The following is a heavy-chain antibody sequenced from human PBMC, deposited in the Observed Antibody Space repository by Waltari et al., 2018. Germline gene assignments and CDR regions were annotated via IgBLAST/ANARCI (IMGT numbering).Heavy chain of an antibody. CDR1: GGTFSSYA. J-gene: IGHJ4*02. CDR3: ARELMVYATGATDYFDY. D-gene: IGHD2-8*01. Sequence: QVQLVQSGAEVKKPGSSVKVSCKASGGTFSSYAISWVRQAPGQGLEWMGGIIPIFGKANYAQKFQGRVTITADESTSTAYMELSSLRSEDTAVYYCARELMVYATGATDYFDYWGQGTLVTVSS. V-gene: IGHV1-69*12. CDR2: IIPIFGKA.